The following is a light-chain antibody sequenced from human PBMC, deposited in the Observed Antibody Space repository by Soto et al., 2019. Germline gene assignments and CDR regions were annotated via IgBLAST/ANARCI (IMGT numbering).Light chain of an antibody. Sequence: QSALTQPRSVSGSPGQSVTISCTGTSSDVGFYNYVSWYQQHPGKAPKLMIYDVSKRPSGVPDRFSGSKSGNTASLTISGLQAADEADYYCCSYAGSYTFYVFGTGTKVTVL. CDR3: CSYAGSYTFYV. CDR2: DVS. V-gene: IGLV2-11*01. J-gene: IGLJ1*01. CDR1: SSDVGFYNY.